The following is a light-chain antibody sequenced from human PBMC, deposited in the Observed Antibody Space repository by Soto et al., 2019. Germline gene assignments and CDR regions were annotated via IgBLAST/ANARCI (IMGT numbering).Light chain of an antibody. J-gene: IGKJ5*01. Sequence: EFVLTQSPGTLSLSPGQRATLSCRASQTVRNNYLAWYQQKPGQAPRLLIYDASSRATGIPDRFSGGGSGTDFTLTISRLEPEDFAVYYCQQFSSYPPTFGQGTRLEI. CDR3: QQFSSYPPT. CDR1: QTVRNNY. V-gene: IGKV3-20*01. CDR2: DAS.